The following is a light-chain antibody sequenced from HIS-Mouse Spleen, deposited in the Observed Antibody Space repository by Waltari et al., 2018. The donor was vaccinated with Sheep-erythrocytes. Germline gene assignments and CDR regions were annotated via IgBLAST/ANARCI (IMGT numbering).Light chain of an antibody. J-gene: IGKJ3*01. CDR3: QQSYSTPQFT. Sequence: DIQRSQSPSSLSSSVGERVTMTCRASQSISSYLNWYQQKPGKAPKLLIYAASSLQSGVPSRFSGSGSGTDFTLTISSLQPEDFATYYCQQSYSTPQFTFGPGTKVDIK. V-gene: IGKV1-39*01. CDR2: AAS. CDR1: QSISSY.